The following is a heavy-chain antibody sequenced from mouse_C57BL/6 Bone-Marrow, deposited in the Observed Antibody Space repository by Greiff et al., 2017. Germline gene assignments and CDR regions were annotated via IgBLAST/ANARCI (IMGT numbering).Heavy chain of an antibody. CDR2: IYPGDGDT. J-gene: IGHJ4*01. D-gene: IGHD2-3*01. CDR3: AFDGYYVGAMDY. CDR1: GYAFSSSW. V-gene: IGHV1-82*01. Sequence: QVHVKQSGPELVKPGASVKISCKASGYAFSSSWMNWVKQRPGKGLEWIGRIYPGDGDTNYNGKFKGKATLTADKSSSTAYMQLSSLTSEDSAVYFCAFDGYYVGAMDYWGQGTSVTVSS.